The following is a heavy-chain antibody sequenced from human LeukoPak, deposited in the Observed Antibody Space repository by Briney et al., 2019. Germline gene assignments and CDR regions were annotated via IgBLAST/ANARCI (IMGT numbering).Heavy chain of an antibody. CDR3: ARASRDGYNQNFDF. V-gene: IGHV5-51*01. Sequence: GESLKISCKGLGYNFGSYWNARVRQMPGKGLEWMGIIYPGASEIRYSPSFQGQVTISADTSISTAYLQWSSLKTSDTAMYYCARASRDGYNQNFDFWGQGTLVTVSS. CDR1: GYNFGSYW. J-gene: IGHJ4*02. D-gene: IGHD5-24*01. CDR2: IYPGASEI.